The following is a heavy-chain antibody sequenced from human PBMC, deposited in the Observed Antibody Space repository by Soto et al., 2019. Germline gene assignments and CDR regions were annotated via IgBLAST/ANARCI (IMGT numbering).Heavy chain of an antibody. Sequence: QVQLVESGGGVVQPGRSLRLSCAASGFTFSSYGMHWVRQAPGKGLEWVAVISYDGSNKYYADSVKGRFTISRDNSKNTLYLQMNSLRAEDTAVYYCAKDFRRITMIVVVIDYYYYGMDVWGQGTTVTVSS. CDR3: AKDFRRITMIVVVIDYYYYGMDV. J-gene: IGHJ6*02. D-gene: IGHD3-22*01. CDR2: ISYDGSNK. V-gene: IGHV3-30*18. CDR1: GFTFSSYG.